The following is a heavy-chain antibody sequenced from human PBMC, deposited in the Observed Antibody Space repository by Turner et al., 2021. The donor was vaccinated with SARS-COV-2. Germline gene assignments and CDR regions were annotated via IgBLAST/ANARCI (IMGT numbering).Heavy chain of an antibody. V-gene: IGHV3-72*01. CDR2: TKNKVNGYTT. J-gene: IGHJ6*02. CDR3: ARGDKITYFYYGMDV. Sequence: EVQLVESGGGLVQPGGSLRLSCVVSGFTFSDHYMDWVRQAPGKVLESVGRTKNKVNGYTTEYAASVKGRFTISIDDSKNSLYLQMNSLKTEDTAVYYCARGDKITYFYYGMDVWGQGTTVTVSS. CDR1: GFTFSDHY. D-gene: IGHD2-21*02.